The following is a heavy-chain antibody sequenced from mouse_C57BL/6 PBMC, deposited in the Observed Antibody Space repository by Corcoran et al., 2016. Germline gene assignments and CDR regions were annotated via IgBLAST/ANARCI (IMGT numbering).Heavy chain of an antibody. V-gene: IGHV3-6*01. CDR2: ISYDGSN. Sequence: DVQLQESGPGLVKPSQSLSLTCSVTGYSITSGYYWNWIRQFPGNKLEWMGYISYDGSNNYNPSLKNRISITRDTSKNQFFLKLNSVTTEDTATYYCARGSYYYGSPDWGQGTLVTVSA. CDR3: ARGSYYYGSPD. J-gene: IGHJ3*01. D-gene: IGHD1-1*01. CDR1: GYSITSGYY.